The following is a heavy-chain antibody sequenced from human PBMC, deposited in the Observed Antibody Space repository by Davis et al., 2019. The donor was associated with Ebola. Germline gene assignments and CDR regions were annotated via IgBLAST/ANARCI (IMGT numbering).Heavy chain of an antibody. D-gene: IGHD5-12*01. Sequence: GESLKITCSASGFTFTTYAMHWVRQAPGKGLEYVSAISYNGGSTYYADSVKGRFTISRDNSKNTLYLQMNSLRAEDTAVYYCARGDIVATPPYYYGMDVWGKGTTVTVSS. CDR1: GFTFTTYA. V-gene: IGHV3-64*04. CDR3: ARGDIVATPPYYYGMDV. J-gene: IGHJ6*04. CDR2: ISYNGGST.